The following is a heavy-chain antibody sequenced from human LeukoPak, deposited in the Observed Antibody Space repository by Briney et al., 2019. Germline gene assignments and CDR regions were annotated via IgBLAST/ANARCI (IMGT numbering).Heavy chain of an antibody. J-gene: IGHJ4*02. D-gene: IGHD6-19*01. Sequence: PGGSLRLSCAASGFSFRSHWMTWVRQAPGKGLEWVANINQDGREKYYVDSVKGRFTVSRDNTKNSLYPQMNSLRAEDTAVYYCARDNVPAGLALDYWGQGTLVTVSS. CDR1: GFSFRSHW. CDR2: INQDGREK. CDR3: ARDNVPAGLALDY. V-gene: IGHV3-7*01.